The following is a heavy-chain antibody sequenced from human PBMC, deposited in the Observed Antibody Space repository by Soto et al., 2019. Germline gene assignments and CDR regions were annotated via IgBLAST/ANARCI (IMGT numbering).Heavy chain of an antibody. CDR1: GGTFSSYA. CDR3: ARGNLQWLATYYYYGMDV. D-gene: IGHD6-19*01. CDR2: IIPIFGTA. J-gene: IGHJ6*02. Sequence: GASVKVSCKASGGTFSSYAISWVRQAPGQGLEWMGGIIPIFGTANYAQKFQGRVTITADESTSTAYMELSSLRSEDTAVYYCARGNLQWLATYYYYGMDVWGQGTTVTVSS. V-gene: IGHV1-69*13.